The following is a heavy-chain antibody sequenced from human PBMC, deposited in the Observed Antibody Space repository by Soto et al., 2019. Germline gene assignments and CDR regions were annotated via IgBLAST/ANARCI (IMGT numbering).Heavy chain of an antibody. Sequence: QVQLVQSGGEVKKPGASVKLSCTASGYTFTSYGISWVRQAPGQGLEWMGWISAYNGKTNYAQNVQGRVTMTTETSTRTAYRDLRSLRSDDTAVYYCARGGDVTYYHGMDVWGQGTTVTVSS. CDR2: ISAYNGKT. CDR3: ARGGDVTYYHGMDV. V-gene: IGHV1-18*01. CDR1: GYTFTSYG. J-gene: IGHJ6*02. D-gene: IGHD5-12*01.